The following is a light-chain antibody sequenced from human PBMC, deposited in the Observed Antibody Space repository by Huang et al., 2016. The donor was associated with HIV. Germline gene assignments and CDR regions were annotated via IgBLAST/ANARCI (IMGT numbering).Light chain of an antibody. J-gene: IGKJ2*01. Sequence: EIVLTQSPDILSLSPGERATLSCRAGQTIRSRYVAWYQQKHGQPPRLLIDGASTRAPGIPERFSGSGSGTDFTLTISRVEPEDFASYYCQQYGYFTFGQGTKLEMK. V-gene: IGKV3-20*01. CDR2: GAS. CDR3: QQYGYFT. CDR1: QTIRSRY.